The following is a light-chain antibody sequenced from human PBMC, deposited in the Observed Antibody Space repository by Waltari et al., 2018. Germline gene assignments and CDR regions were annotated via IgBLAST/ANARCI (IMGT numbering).Light chain of an antibody. CDR2: DTS. CDR1: QSVNWY. CDR3: QQRRNWPLT. Sequence: EIVLTQSPATLSLSPGERATLSCRASQSVNWYLAWYQQRPGQAPRLLIYDTSNRATGIPARFSGSGSETDFTHTISSLEPDDSAVYYCQQRRNWPLTFGGGTKVEIK. J-gene: IGKJ4*01. V-gene: IGKV3-11*01.